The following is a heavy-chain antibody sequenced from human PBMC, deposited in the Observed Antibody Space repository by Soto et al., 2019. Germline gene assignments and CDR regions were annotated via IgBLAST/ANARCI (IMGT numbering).Heavy chain of an antibody. D-gene: IGHD3-3*01. CDR1: GGSFSGFY. CDR2: INHSGST. V-gene: IGHV4-34*01. CDR3: ASINFWSPPFDY. Sequence: SEPLSLTCAVYGGSFSGFYVSWISQPPGEGLEWIGEINHSGSTNYNPSLKSRVTISVDTSKNQFSLKLSSVTAADTAVYYCASINFWSPPFDYWGQGTLVTVSS. J-gene: IGHJ4*02.